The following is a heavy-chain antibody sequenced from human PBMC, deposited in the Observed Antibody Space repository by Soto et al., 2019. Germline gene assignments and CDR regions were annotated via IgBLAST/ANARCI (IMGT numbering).Heavy chain of an antibody. CDR2: INHSGST. D-gene: IGHD2-15*01. J-gene: IGHJ5*02. V-gene: IGHV4-34*01. Sequence: SETLSLTCAVYGGSFSGYYWSWIRQPPGKGLEWIGEINHSGSTNYNPSLKSRVTISVDTSKNQFSLKLSSVTAADTAVYYCARGKKGASPRSNCSGGSCWPLPAYSMFDPWGQGTLVTVSS. CDR3: ARGKKGASPRSNCSGGSCWPLPAYSMFDP. CDR1: GGSFSGYY.